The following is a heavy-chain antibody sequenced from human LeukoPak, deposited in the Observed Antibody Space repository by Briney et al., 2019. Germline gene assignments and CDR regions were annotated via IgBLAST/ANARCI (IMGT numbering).Heavy chain of an antibody. CDR2: INHSGST. CDR3: ARRPLPLSSSWYPYYFDY. J-gene: IGHJ4*02. V-gene: IGHV4-34*01. D-gene: IGHD6-13*01. Sequence: SETLSLTCAVYGGSFSGYYWSWIRQPPGKGLEWIGEINHSGSTNYNPSLKSRVTISVDTSKNQFSLKLSSVTAADTAVYYCARRPLPLSSSWYPYYFDYWGQGTLVTVSS. CDR1: GGSFSGYY.